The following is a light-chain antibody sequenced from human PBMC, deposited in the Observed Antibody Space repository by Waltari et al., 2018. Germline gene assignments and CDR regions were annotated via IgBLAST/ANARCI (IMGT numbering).Light chain of an antibody. V-gene: IGLV2-14*03. CDR1: SSDIGAYNY. CDR3: NSHTTVSSLV. J-gene: IGLJ1*01. CDR2: DVP. Sequence: QSALTQPASVSGSPGQSITIPCPGTSSDIGAYNYVSWYQQPPGQAPKILIYDVPYWPSGVSSRFSGSKSGNTASLTISGLQAEDEADYYCNSHTTVSSLVFGTGTKVTVL.